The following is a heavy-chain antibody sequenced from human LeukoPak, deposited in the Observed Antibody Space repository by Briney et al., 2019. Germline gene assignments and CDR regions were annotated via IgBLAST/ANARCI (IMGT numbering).Heavy chain of an antibody. D-gene: IGHD6-6*01. CDR2: IYYGGRT. J-gene: IGHJ5*02. CDR3: ARIGTASRLNWFDP. V-gene: IGHV4-31*03. CDR1: GDSIDSGGYY. Sequence: SETLSLTCSVSGDSIDSGGYYWSWIRQHPGRGLEWIGHIYYGGRTYQNPSLKRRVIISVDTSKNQFSLNVSSVTAADTAVYFCARIGTASRLNWFDPWGQGTLVTVSS.